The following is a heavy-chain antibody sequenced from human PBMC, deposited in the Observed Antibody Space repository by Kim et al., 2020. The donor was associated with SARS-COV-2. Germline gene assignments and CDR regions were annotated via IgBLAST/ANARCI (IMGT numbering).Heavy chain of an antibody. D-gene: IGHD3-3*01. CDR3: AREATTIFGVIDIWLRGRMPGDGFDI. CDR1: GYTFTSYH. Sequence: ASVKVSCKASGYTFTSYHMHWVRQAPGQGLEWMGIINPTGGSTSYAQKFQGRVTMTRHTSTSTVYMELSSLRSEDTALYYCAREATTIFGVIDIWLRGRMPGDGFDIWGQGTMVTVSS. V-gene: IGHV1-46*01. CDR2: INPTGGST. J-gene: IGHJ3*02.